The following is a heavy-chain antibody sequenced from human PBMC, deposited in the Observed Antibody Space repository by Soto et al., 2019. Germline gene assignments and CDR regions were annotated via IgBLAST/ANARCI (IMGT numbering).Heavy chain of an antibody. D-gene: IGHD3-3*01. CDR3: ARWVRFWSGYYSGEGHNWFDP. Sequence: SETLSLTCAVYGGSFSGYYWSWIRQPPGKGLEWIGEINHSGSTNYNPSLKSRVTISVDTSENQFSLKLSSVTAADTAVYYCARWVRFWSGYYSGEGHNWFDPWGQGTLVTVSS. V-gene: IGHV4-34*01. CDR1: GGSFSGYY. J-gene: IGHJ5*02. CDR2: INHSGST.